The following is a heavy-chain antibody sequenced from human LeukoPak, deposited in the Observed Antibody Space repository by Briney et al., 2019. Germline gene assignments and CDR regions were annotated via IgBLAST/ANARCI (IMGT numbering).Heavy chain of an antibody. V-gene: IGHV3-20*04. D-gene: IGHD4-17*01. CDR2: INWNGGST. Sequence: GGSLRLSCAASGFTFDDYGMSWVRQAPGKGLEWLSGINWNGGSTGYADSVKGRFTISRDNAKNSLYLQMNSLRAEDTALYYCARYGDYNFGSYAFDIWGQGTMVTVSS. J-gene: IGHJ3*02. CDR3: ARYGDYNFGSYAFDI. CDR1: GFTFDDYG.